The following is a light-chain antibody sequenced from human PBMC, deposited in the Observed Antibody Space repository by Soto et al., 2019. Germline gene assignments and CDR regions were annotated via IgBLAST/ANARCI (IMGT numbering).Light chain of an antibody. Sequence: QSVLTQPASVSGSPGQSIAISCSGASSDIGSYNFVSWYQQHPGKAPKLMISEVNKRPPGISNRFSGSKSGNTASLTISGLQAEDEADYYCCSFAGSGTGVFGTGTKVTVL. J-gene: IGLJ1*01. CDR1: SSDIGSYNF. CDR3: CSFAGSGTGV. CDR2: EVN. V-gene: IGLV2-23*02.